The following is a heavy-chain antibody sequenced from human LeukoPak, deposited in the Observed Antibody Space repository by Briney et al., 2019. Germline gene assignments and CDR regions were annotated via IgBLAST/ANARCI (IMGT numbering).Heavy chain of an antibody. CDR2: IYWDDDK. J-gene: IGHJ5*02. V-gene: IGHV2-5*02. D-gene: IGHD6-13*01. CDR3: AHTRRNWYSSSWYGGGPYNWFDP. Sequence: SGPTLVKPTQTLTLTCTFSGFSRSTSGVGVGWIRQPPGKALEWLALIYWDDDKRYSPSLKSRLTITKDTSKNQVVLTMTNMDPVDTATYYCAHTRRNWYSSSWYGGGPYNWFDPWGQGTLVTVSS. CDR1: GFSRSTSGVG.